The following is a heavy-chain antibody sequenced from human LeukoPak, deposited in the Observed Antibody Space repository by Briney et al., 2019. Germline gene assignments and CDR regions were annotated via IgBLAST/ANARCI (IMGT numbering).Heavy chain of an antibody. Sequence: SETLSLTCTVSGGSISSYHWSWIRQPPGKGLEWIGYIYYSGSTNYNPSLKSRVTISVDTSKNQFSLKLSSVTAADTAVYYCARGLAAPDWFDPWGQGTLVTVSS. CDR3: ARGLAAPDWFDP. CDR2: IYYSGST. V-gene: IGHV4-59*01. D-gene: IGHD6-13*01. CDR1: GGSISSYH. J-gene: IGHJ5*02.